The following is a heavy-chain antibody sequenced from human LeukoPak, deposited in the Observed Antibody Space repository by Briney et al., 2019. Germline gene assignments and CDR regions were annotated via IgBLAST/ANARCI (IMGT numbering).Heavy chain of an antibody. V-gene: IGHV6-1*01. Sequence: SQTLSHTCAISGDSVSSNSAAWNCIRQSPSRGLEWLGRTYYRSKFYNEYAVSVKSRVTINPDTSKNQFSLQLTSVTPEDTAVYYCARGGTSKSPPFDYWGQGTLVTVSS. J-gene: IGHJ4*02. D-gene: IGHD1-26*01. CDR1: GDSVSSNSAA. CDR3: ARGGTSKSPPFDY. CDR2: TYYRSKFYN.